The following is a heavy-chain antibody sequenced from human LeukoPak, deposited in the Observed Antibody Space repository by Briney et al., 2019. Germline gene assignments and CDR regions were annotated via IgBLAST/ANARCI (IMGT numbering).Heavy chain of an antibody. Sequence: ASVKVPCKASGYTFTGYYMHWVRQAPGQGLEWMGRINPNSGGTNYAQKFQGRVTMTRDTSISTAYMELSRLRSDDTAVYYCASGHYYGSGSYDYWGQGTLVTVSS. J-gene: IGHJ4*02. CDR3: ASGHYYGSGSYDY. V-gene: IGHV1-2*06. D-gene: IGHD3-10*01. CDR2: INPNSGGT. CDR1: GYTFTGYY.